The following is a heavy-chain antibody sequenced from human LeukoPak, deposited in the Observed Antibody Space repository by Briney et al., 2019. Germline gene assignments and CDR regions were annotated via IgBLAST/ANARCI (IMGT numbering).Heavy chain of an antibody. CDR1: GYTFIRYD. CDR2: MNPNSANT. D-gene: IGHD3-3*01. J-gene: IGHJ3*02. CDR3: ARARTDLESGDLSYAFEI. Sequence: ASVNVSCKASGYTFIRYDINWVRQAAGQGLEWMGWMNPNSANTGYAEKFQGRVSMTRDNPISTAYMELSGLRAEDTAVYYCARARTDLESGDLSYAFEIWGQGTMITVSS. V-gene: IGHV1-8*01.